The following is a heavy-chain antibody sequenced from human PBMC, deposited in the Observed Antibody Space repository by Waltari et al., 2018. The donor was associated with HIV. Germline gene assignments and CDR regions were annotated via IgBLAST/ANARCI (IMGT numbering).Heavy chain of an antibody. CDR2: INPIFGTA. V-gene: IGHV1-69*12. Sequence: QVQLVQSGAEVKKPGSSVKVSCKASGGTFSSYAISWVRQDPGQGLEWMGGINPIFGTANYAQKFQGRVTITADESTSTAYMELSSLRSEDTAVYYCASDILTGYNNRYGMDVWGQGTTVTVSS. J-gene: IGHJ6*02. CDR1: GGTFSSYA. CDR3: ASDILTGYNNRYGMDV. D-gene: IGHD3-9*01.